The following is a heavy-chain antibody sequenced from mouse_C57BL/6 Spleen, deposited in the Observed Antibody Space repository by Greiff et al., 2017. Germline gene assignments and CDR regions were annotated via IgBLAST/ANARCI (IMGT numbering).Heavy chain of an antibody. D-gene: IGHD1-1*01. CDR1: GYTFTSYW. CDR3: ARNGITTVVAPYYFDY. CDR2: IDPNSGGT. J-gene: IGHJ2*01. Sequence: QVQLQQPGAELVKPGASVQLSCKASGYTFTSYWMHWVKQRPGRGLEWIGRIDPNSGGTKYNEKFKSKATMTVDKPSSTAYMQLSSLTSEDSAVYYCARNGITTVVAPYYFDYWGQGTTLTVSS. V-gene: IGHV1-72*01.